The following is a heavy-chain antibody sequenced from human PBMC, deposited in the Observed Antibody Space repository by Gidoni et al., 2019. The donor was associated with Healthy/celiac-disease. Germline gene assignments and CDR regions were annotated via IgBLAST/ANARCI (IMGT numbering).Heavy chain of an antibody. Sequence: QVQLVESGGGVVQPGWSLRLSCAASGFTFSSYGLHWVRQAPGKGLEWVAFIRYDGSNKYYADSVKGRFTISRDNSKNTLYLQMNSLRAEDTAVYYCAKDSGFWSGTTPDAFDIWGQGTMVTVSS. V-gene: IGHV3-30*02. CDR1: GFTFSSYG. J-gene: IGHJ3*02. CDR2: IRYDGSNK. CDR3: AKDSGFWSGTTPDAFDI. D-gene: IGHD3-3*01.